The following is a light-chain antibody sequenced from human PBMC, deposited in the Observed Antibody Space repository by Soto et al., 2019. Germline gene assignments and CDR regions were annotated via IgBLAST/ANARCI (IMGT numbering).Light chain of an antibody. Sequence: QSALTQPRSVSGSPGQSVTISCTGTSSDAGGYNYVSWYQQHPGKAPKFMIYDVSKRPSGVPDRFSGSKSGNTASLTISGLQAEDEADYYCCSYAVTYYVFGTGTKLTVL. V-gene: IGLV2-11*01. CDR1: SSDAGGYNY. CDR3: CSYAVTYYV. CDR2: DVS. J-gene: IGLJ1*01.